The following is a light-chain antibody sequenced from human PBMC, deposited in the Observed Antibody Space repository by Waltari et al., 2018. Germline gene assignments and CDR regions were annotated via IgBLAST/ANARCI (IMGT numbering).Light chain of an antibody. CDR1: QIISNNY. CDR2: GIS. CDR3: QQFGGSPKYT. V-gene: IGKV3-20*01. J-gene: IGKJ2*01. Sequence: EIVLTPSPGTLSLSPGASATLYCRASQIISNNYLAWYQAKPGQAPRLLIYGISHRATGIPDRFSGGGSGTDFTLTISRLDPEDFAVYYCQQFGGSPKYTFGQGTKLEIK.